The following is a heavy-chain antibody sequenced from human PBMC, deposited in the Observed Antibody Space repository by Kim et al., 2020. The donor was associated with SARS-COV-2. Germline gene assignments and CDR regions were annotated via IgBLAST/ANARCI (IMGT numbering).Heavy chain of an antibody. Sequence: DSVKGRFTISRDNSKNTLYLQMNSLRAEDTAVYYCAKEAYSSLTYYYMDVWGKGTTVTVSS. J-gene: IGHJ6*03. D-gene: IGHD6-6*01. V-gene: IGHV3-30*02. CDR3: AKEAYSSLTYYYMDV.